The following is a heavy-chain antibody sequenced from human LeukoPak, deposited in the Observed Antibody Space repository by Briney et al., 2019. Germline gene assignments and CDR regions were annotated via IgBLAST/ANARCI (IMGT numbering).Heavy chain of an antibody. CDR2: IYTSGST. V-gene: IGHV4-61*02. CDR3: ARFRSLEWFLFDY. D-gene: IGHD3-3*01. J-gene: IGHJ4*02. CDR1: GGSISSGSYY. Sequence: SQTLSLTCTVSGGSISSGSYYWSWIRQPAGKGLEWIGRIYTSGSTNYNPSLKSRVTISVDTSKNQFSLKLSSVTAADTAVYYCARFRSLEWFLFDYWGQGTLVTVSS.